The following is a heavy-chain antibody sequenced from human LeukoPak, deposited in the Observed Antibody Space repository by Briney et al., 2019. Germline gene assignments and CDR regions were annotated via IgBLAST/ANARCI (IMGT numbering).Heavy chain of an antibody. Sequence: PGGSLRLSCAASGFTFSSYGMHWVRQAPGKGLEWVAVISYDGSNKYYADSVKGRFTISRDNSKNTLYLQMNSLRAEDTAVYYCAKDRNSSWPSYYFDYWGQGTLVTVS. J-gene: IGHJ4*02. CDR2: ISYDGSNK. CDR3: AKDRNSSWPSYYFDY. D-gene: IGHD6-13*01. V-gene: IGHV3-30*18. CDR1: GFTFSSYG.